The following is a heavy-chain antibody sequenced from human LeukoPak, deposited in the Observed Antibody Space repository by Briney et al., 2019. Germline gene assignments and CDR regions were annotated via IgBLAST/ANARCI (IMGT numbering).Heavy chain of an antibody. CDR1: GYSISSGYY. CDR2: IFHSGST. D-gene: IGHD2-21*01. Sequence: SETLSLTCTVSGYSISSGYYWGWIRQPPGKGLEWIGTIFHSGSTYSNPSLKSRVTISVDTSKNQFSLNLSSVTAADTAVYYCARVGYYPDYYMDVWGKGTTVTVSS. J-gene: IGHJ6*03. CDR3: ARVGYYPDYYMDV. V-gene: IGHV4-38-2*02.